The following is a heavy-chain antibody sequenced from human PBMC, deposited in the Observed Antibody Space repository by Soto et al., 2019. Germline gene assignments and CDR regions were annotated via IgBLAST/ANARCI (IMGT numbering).Heavy chain of an antibody. D-gene: IGHD3-22*01. CDR1: GGTFSSYA. CDR3: ARAVYYDSSGKNYRGGYGMDV. Sequence: SVKVSCKASGGTFSSYAISWVRQAPGQGLEWMGGIITIFGTANYAQKFQGRVTITADESTSTDYMELSSLRSEDTAVYYCARAVYYDSSGKNYRGGYGMDVWGQGTTVTVSS. CDR2: IITIFGTA. V-gene: IGHV1-69*13. J-gene: IGHJ6*02.